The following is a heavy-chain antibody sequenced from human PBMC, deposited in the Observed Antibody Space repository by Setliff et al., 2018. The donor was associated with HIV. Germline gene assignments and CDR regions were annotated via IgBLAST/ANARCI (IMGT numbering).Heavy chain of an antibody. CDR3: ARHSPNVGVRGDAFDI. D-gene: IGHD2-8*01. V-gene: IGHV4-4*08. J-gene: IGHJ3*02. CDR1: GDSISSYY. Sequence: LSLTCSVSGDSISSYYWSWIRQRPGKGLEWIGFIYASGTTNYNPSLKSRVTISLDTSKNQFSLRLSSVTAADTAVYYCARHSPNVGVRGDAFDIWGQGTVVTVSS. CDR2: IYASGTT.